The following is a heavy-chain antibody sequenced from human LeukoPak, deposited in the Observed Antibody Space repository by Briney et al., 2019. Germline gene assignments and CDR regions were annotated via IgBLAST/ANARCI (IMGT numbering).Heavy chain of an antibody. J-gene: IGHJ5*02. V-gene: IGHV4-4*07. CDR3: ARERRTAMSYNWFDP. Sequence: SETLSLTCTVSGGSISSYYWSWIRQPAGKGLEWIGRIYTSGSTNYNPSLKSRVTISVDKSKNQFSLKLSPVTAADTAVYYCARERRTAMSYNWFDPWGQGTLVTVSS. D-gene: IGHD5-18*01. CDR2: IYTSGST. CDR1: GGSISSYY.